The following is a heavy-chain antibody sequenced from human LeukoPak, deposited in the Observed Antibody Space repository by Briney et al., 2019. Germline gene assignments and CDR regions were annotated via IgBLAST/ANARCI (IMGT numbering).Heavy chain of an antibody. J-gene: IGHJ4*02. V-gene: IGHV4-59*01. CDR3: ARLSRDGYRNFDY. CDR2: IYYSGST. D-gene: IGHD5-24*01. Sequence: PSETLSLTCTVSGGSISSYYWSWIRQPPGKGLEWIGYIYYSGSTNYNPSLKSRVTISVDTSKNQFSLKLSSVTAADTAVYYCARLSRDGYRNFDYWGQGTLVTVSS. CDR1: GGSISSYY.